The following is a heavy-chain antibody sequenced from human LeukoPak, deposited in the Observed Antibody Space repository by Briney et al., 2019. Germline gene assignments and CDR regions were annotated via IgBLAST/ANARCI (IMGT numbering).Heavy chain of an antibody. CDR3: ARGDTAMVR. CDR2: IYYSGST. D-gene: IGHD5-18*01. J-gene: IGHJ4*02. Sequence: SETLSLTCTVSGGSVSSYYWSWIRQPPGKGLEWIGYIYYSGSTNYNPSLKSRVTISVDPSKNQFSLKLSSVTAAGTAVYYCARGDTAMVRWGQGTLVTVSS. CDR1: GGSVSSYY. V-gene: IGHV4-59*02.